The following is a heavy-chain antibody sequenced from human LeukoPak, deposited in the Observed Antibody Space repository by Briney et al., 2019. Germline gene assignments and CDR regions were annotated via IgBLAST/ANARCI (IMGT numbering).Heavy chain of an antibody. CDR2: TYYSGST. J-gene: IGHJ4*02. Sequence: SETLSLTCTVSGGSISSSSYYWGWIRQPPGKGLEWIGSTYYSGSTYYNPSLKSRVTISVDTSKNQFSLKLSSVTAADTAVYYCTRGGGELDYWGQGTLVTVSS. D-gene: IGHD3-16*01. CDR1: GGSISSSSYY. V-gene: IGHV4-39*07. CDR3: TRGGGELDY.